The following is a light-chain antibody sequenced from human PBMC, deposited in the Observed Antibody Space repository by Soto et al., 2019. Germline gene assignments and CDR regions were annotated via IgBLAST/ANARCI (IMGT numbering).Light chain of an antibody. V-gene: IGKV3-11*01. CDR1: QSVNSY. CDR2: DAS. CDR3: QQRTNWLMYT. Sequence: EFVLTQSPATLSLSPGDRATLSCRASQSVNSYLAWYQQKPGQAPRLLIYDASNRATGVPARFSGSGSGTDVTRTSSRLEREDLAVYYCQQRTNWLMYTFGQGTKRQIK. J-gene: IGKJ2*01.